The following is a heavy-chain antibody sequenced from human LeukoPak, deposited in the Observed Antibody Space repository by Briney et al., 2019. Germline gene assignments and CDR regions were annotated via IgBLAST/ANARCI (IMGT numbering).Heavy chain of an antibody. Sequence: SGGSLRLSCSASGFIFSNFVMHWVRQAPGKGLVWVARIPSDDNPTNYADSVQGRFTISRDNAENSLYLQMNSLRDEDTAVYYCARAMRSGYDYWGQGTLVTVSS. V-gene: IGHV3-74*01. CDR3: ARAMRSGYDY. D-gene: IGHD5-12*01. CDR2: IPSDDNPT. CDR1: GFIFSNFV. J-gene: IGHJ4*02.